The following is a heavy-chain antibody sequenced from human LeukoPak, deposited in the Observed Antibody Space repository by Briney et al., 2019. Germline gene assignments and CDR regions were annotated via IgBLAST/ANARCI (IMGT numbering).Heavy chain of an antibody. J-gene: IGHJ4*02. CDR2: IYYSEST. CDR3: ARHMRSSSWFDY. CDR1: GGSISSYY. V-gene: IGHV4-59*08. Sequence: SETLSLTCTVSGGSISSYYWSWIRQPPGKGLEWIGYIYYSESTSYNPSLKSRVTISVDTSKNQFSLKLSSMTAADTAVYYCARHMRSSSWFDYWGQGTLVTVSS. D-gene: IGHD6-13*01.